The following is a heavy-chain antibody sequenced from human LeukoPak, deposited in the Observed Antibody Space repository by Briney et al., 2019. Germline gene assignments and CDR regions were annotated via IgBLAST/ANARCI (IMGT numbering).Heavy chain of an antibody. V-gene: IGHV3-74*01. J-gene: IGHJ5*02. D-gene: IGHD1/OR15-1a*01. Sequence: PGGSLRLSCGGSGFTYRNYWMHWVPHAPGEGPVWVSRINPDGTTTDYADSVKGRFTISRDNAKHLLYLQMNGLRADDTAVYYCAKDLSWNTADRWGQGALVSVSS. CDR1: GFTYRNYW. CDR3: AKDLSWNTADR. CDR2: INPDGTTT.